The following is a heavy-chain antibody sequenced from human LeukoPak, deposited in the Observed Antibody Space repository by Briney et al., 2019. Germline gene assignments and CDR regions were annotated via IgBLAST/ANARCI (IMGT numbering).Heavy chain of an antibody. CDR3: ARDPATGTTNDPTMGY. V-gene: IGHV3-48*01. J-gene: IGHJ4*02. CDR1: GFALSTYS. CDR2: ISSSSSTI. Sequence: PGGSLRLSCAASGFALSTYSMNWVRQAPGKGLEWVSYISSSSSTIFYADSVKGRFTISRDNAKNSLYLQMNSLRAEDTAVYYCARDPATGTTNDPTMGYWGQGTLVTVSS. D-gene: IGHD1-1*01.